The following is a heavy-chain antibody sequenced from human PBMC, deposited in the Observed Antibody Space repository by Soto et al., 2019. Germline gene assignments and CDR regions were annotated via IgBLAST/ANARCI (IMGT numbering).Heavy chain of an antibody. CDR2: IYHRGAT. V-gene: IGHV4-38-2*01. J-gene: IGHJ4*02. Sequence: PSETLSLTCSVSGYSINRGYYWGWVRHAPRKGLEGIGSIYHRGATYYAPSLKARAAISLVTSNNHFTLRLTPLTVADTAIYYCARYQYARSGQSDEHSGPGALLTVST. CDR3: ARYQYARSGQSDEH. D-gene: IGHD2-2*01. CDR1: GYSINRGYY.